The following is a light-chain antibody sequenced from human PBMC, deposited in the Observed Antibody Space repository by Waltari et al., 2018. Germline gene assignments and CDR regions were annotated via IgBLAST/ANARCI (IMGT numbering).Light chain of an antibody. CDR3: CSDAGSQRV. V-gene: IGLV2-8*01. CDR2: DVL. Sequence: QSALTQPPSASASPGPSVTISCSGPSSYVAGYHFVSWYQQHPGKVPKPLIYDVLKRPSGVPNRFSGSKSGKRASLTVSGLQADDEATYYCCSDAGSQRVFGGGTKLTVL. J-gene: IGLJ3*02. CDR1: SSYVAGYHF.